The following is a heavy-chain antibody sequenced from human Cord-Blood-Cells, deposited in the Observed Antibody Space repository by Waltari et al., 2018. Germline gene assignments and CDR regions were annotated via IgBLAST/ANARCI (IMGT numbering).Heavy chain of an antibody. CDR2: IYHSGSA. CDR3: ARDPALDPGRYSSSWYSNAFDI. D-gene: IGHD6-13*01. V-gene: IGHV4-38-2*02. Sequence: QVQLQESGPGLVKPSETLSLTCAVSGYSISSGYYWGWSRQPPGKGLEWIGSIYHSGSASYNPALKSRVTISVDTSKNQFSLKLSSVTAADTAVYYCARDPALDPGRYSSSWYSNAFDIWGQGTMVTVSS. J-gene: IGHJ3*02. CDR1: GYSISSGYY.